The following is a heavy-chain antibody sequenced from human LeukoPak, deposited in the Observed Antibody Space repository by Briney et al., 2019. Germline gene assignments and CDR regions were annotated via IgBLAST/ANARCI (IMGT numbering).Heavy chain of an antibody. D-gene: IGHD3-3*02. CDR3: ARGIFGGFYYYYYMDV. V-gene: IGHV1-18*01. Sequence: ASVKVSCKTSGYTFTNYGISWVRQAPGQGLEWMGWISGYNANTNYAQNLQGRVTMSTDTSTNTAYMELRSLRSDDTAVYYCARGIFGGFYYYYYMDVWGKGTTVTVS. CDR2: ISGYNANT. CDR1: GYTFTNYG. J-gene: IGHJ6*03.